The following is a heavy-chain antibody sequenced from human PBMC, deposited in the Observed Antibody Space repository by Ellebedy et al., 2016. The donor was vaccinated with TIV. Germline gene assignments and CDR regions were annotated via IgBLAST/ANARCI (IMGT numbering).Heavy chain of an antibody. CDR1: GYTFTGYY. CDR2: INPNSGGT. D-gene: IGHD2-2*01. V-gene: IGHV1-2*04. Sequence: AASVKVSCKASGYTFTGYYMHWVRQAPGQGLEWMGWINPNSGGTNYVQKFQGWVTMTRDTSISTAYMELSRLRSDDTAVYYCARSLVPAAMPGEEGGMDYWGRGTLVTVSS. J-gene: IGHJ4*02. CDR3: ARSLVPAAMPGEEGGMDY.